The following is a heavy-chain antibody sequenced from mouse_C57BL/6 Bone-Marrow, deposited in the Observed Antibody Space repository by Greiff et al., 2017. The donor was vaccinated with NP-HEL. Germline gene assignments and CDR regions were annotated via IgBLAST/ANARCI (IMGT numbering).Heavy chain of an antibody. CDR3: ATYGNYLWFAY. V-gene: IGHV1-47*01. CDR2: FHPYNDDT. CDR1: GYTFTTYP. J-gene: IGHJ3*01. Sequence: VQVVESGAELVKPGASVKMSCKASGYTFTTYPIEWMKQNHGKSLEWIGNFHPYNDDTKYNEKFKGKATLTVEKSSSTVYLELSRLTSDDSAVYYCATYGNYLWFAYWGQGTLVTVSA. D-gene: IGHD2-1*01.